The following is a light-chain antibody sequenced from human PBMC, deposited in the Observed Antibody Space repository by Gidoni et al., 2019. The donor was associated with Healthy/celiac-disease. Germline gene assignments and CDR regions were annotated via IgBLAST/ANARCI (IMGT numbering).Light chain of an antibody. CDR2: DDS. CDR1: NIGSKS. CDR3: QVWDSSSDVV. Sequence: SSVLTQPPSVSVAPVQTARITRGGNNIGSKSVHWYQQKRGQAPVLVVYDDSDRPSGIPERFSGSNSGNTATLTISRVEAGDEDDYYCQVWDSSSDVVFGGGTKLTVL. V-gene: IGLV3-21*02. J-gene: IGLJ2*01.